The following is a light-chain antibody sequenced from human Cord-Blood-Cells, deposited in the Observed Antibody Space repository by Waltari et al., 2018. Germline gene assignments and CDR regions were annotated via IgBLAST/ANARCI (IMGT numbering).Light chain of an antibody. Sequence: QSALTPPASVSGSPGQSITISCTGPSSDVGGYNYVSWYQQHPGKAPKHMIYDVSNRPSGVSKRFSGSKSGNTASLTISGLQAEDEADYYCSSYTSSSTYVFGTGTKVTVL. CDR1: SSDVGGYNY. V-gene: IGLV2-14*03. J-gene: IGLJ1*01. CDR3: SSYTSSSTYV. CDR2: DVS.